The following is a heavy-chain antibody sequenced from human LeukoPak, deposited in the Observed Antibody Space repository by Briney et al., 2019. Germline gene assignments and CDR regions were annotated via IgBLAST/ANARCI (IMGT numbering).Heavy chain of an antibody. CDR3: ARDRNYFYTYYYDVFDI. J-gene: IGHJ3*02. Sequence: GGSLRLSCVASGFTFSSYWMGWVRQAQGKGLEWVAKIRGEGSKTKYVDSVKGRFTIYRDKAKKSLYMQLNSLRADDTALYYCARDRNYFYTYYYDVFDIWGQGTMVTVSP. CDR1: GFTFSSYW. CDR2: IRGEGSKT. V-gene: IGHV3-7*01. D-gene: IGHD3-16*01.